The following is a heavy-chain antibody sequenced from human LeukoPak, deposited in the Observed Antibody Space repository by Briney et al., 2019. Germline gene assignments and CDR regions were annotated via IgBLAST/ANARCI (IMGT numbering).Heavy chain of an antibody. V-gene: IGHV4-4*02. J-gene: IGHJ4*02. CDR1: GGSISSSSW. Sequence: KPSGTLSLTCAVSGGSISSSSWGSWVRQPPGKGLEWIGEISHSGSTNYNPSLESRVAITINTSKNQFSLILSSVTPADTAVYYCARFTSGYRTYFDYWGQGTLVTVSS. CDR3: ARFTSGYRTYFDY. CDR2: ISHSGST. D-gene: IGHD3-3*01.